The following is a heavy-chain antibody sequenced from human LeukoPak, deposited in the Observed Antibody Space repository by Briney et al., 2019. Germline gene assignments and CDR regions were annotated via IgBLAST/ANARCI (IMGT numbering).Heavy chain of an antibody. V-gene: IGHV4-59*12. CDR2: IYHSGST. CDR3: ARGPALIYYHYHYYMDV. Sequence: SETLSLTCSVSGGSMSSYYWSWIRQSPGKGLEWIGYIYHSGSTDYNSSLKSRVTISEDTSKKQFSLKVSSVTAADTAVYYCARGPALIYYHYHYYMDVWGKGTTVTVSS. J-gene: IGHJ6*03. CDR1: GGSMSSYY. D-gene: IGHD3-16*01.